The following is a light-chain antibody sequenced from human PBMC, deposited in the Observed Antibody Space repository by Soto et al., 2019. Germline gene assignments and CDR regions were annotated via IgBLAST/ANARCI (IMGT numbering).Light chain of an antibody. CDR3: NSFTSSSTLV. CDR1: SSDVGGYNY. V-gene: IGLV2-14*01. J-gene: IGLJ3*02. Sequence: QSALTQPASVSGSPGQSITISCTGTSSDVGGYNYVSWYQQHPGKAPKLMIYEISYRPSGVSNRFSGSKSGNTASLTISGLQVEDEADYYCNSFTSSSTLVFGGGTKLTVL. CDR2: EIS.